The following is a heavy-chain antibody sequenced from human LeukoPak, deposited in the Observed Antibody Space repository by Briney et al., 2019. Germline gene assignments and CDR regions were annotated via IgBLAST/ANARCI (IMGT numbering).Heavy chain of an antibody. CDR1: GFTFSSYA. D-gene: IGHD6-19*01. CDR3: AKDGPGSSGWYSIDWFDP. V-gene: IGHV3-23*01. CDR2: ISGSGGST. J-gene: IGHJ5*02. Sequence: GGSLRLSCAASGFTFSSYAMSWVRQAPGKGLEWVSAISGSGGSTYYADSVKGRFTISRDNSKNTLYLQMNSLRAEDTAVYYCAKDGPGSSGWYSIDWFDPWGQGILVTVSS.